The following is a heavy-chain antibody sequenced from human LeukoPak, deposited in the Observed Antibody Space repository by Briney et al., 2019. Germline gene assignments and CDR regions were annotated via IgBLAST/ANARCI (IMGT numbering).Heavy chain of an antibody. Sequence: ASVKVSCKSSGYTFTSYDTNWVRQATGQGLEWMGWMNPNSGNTGYAQKVQGRVTMTADTSTSTSYMELRSLRSDDTAVYYCAREGWGGTGYWGQGTLVTVSS. J-gene: IGHJ4*02. CDR2: MNPNSGNT. CDR3: AREGWGGTGY. CDR1: GYTFTSYD. V-gene: IGHV1-8*02. D-gene: IGHD3/OR15-3a*01.